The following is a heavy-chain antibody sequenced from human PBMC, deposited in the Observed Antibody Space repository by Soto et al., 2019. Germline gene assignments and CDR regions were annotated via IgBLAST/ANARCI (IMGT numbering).Heavy chain of an antibody. Sequence: EVQLLESGGGLVQPGGSLRLSCAVSGFIISDYGVTWVRQAPGKGLEWVSGFSGGGGGTFYAGSVKGRFTISRDDPKNTAYLQMNSLGAEDTAVYYCVRWNGFGDRWGQGTLVTVSS. J-gene: IGHJ5*02. CDR2: FSGGGGGT. CDR3: VRWNGFGDR. V-gene: IGHV3-23*01. CDR1: GFIISDYG. D-gene: IGHD1-1*01.